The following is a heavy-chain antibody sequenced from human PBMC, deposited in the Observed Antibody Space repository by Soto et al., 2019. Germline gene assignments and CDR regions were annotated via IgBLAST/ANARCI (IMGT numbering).Heavy chain of an antibody. CDR2: INAGNGNT. CDR3: ARSDIVLVPAAPGVDY. CDR1: GYTFTSYA. Sequence: GASVKVSCKASGYTFTSYAMHWVRQAPGQRLEWMGWINAGNGNTKYSQKFQGRVTITRDTSASTAYMELSSLRSEDTAVYYCARSDIVLVPAAPGVDYWGQGTLVTVSS. V-gene: IGHV1-3*01. J-gene: IGHJ4*02. D-gene: IGHD2-2*01.